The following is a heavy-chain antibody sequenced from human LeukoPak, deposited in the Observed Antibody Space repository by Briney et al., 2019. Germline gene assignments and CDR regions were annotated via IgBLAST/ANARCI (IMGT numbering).Heavy chain of an antibody. V-gene: IGHV4-34*01. CDR3: ARPLDDYSNYTDAFDI. CDR2: INHSGST. CDR1: GGSFSGYY. Sequence: KSSETLSLTCAVYGGSFSGYYWSWIRQPPGKGLEWIGEINHSGSTNYNPSLKSRVTISVDTSKNQFSLKLSSVTAADTSVYYCARPLDDYSNYTDAFDIWGQGTMVTVSS. D-gene: IGHD4-11*01. J-gene: IGHJ3*02.